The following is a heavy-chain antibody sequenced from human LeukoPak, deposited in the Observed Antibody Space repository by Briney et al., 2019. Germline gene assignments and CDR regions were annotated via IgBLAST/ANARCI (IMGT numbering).Heavy chain of an antibody. CDR1: GGSISSYY. J-gene: IGHJ4*02. D-gene: IGHD5-18*01. CDR3: ARATRGYSYGPLDY. V-gene: IGHV4-59*01. CDR2: IYYSGGT. Sequence: PSETLSLTCTVSGGSISSYYWSWIRQPPGKGLEWIGYIYYSGGTNYNPSLKSRVTISVDTSKNQFSLKLSSVTAADTAVYYCARATRGYSYGPLDYWGQGTLVTVSS.